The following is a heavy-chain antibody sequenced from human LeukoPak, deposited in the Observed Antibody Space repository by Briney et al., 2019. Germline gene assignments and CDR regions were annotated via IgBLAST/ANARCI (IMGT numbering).Heavy chain of an antibody. CDR3: ARDQYDSSGYYYVGAEYFQH. Sequence: GGSLRLSCAASGFTFSSHWMTWVRQAPGKGLEWVANIKQDGSEKYYVDSVKGRYTISRDNAKNSLYLQMNSLRAEDTAVYYCARDQYDSSGYYYVGAEYFQHWGQGTLVTVSS. CDR2: IKQDGSEK. D-gene: IGHD3-22*01. CDR1: GFTFSSHW. V-gene: IGHV3-7*01. J-gene: IGHJ1*01.